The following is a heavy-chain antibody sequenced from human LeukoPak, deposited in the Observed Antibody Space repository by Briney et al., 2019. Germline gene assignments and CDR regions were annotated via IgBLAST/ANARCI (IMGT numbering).Heavy chain of an antibody. CDR2: IYPGDSDA. J-gene: IGHJ1*01. CDR3: AKQWDCTGGSCYPNYFAS. D-gene: IGHD2-15*01. V-gene: IGHV5-51*01. Sequence: GESLKISCQASGYTFRRNWIAWVRHQPGKGLERMGIIYPGDSDAKYTPSFRGQVTMSVDKSTSTAYLQWSSLKASDTAIYYCAKQWDCTGGSCYPNYFASWGQGTLVTVSS. CDR1: GYTFRRNW.